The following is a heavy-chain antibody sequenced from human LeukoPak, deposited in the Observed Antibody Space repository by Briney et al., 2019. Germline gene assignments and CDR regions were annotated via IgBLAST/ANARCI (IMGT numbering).Heavy chain of an antibody. CDR1: GFTFSKYW. V-gene: IGHV3-74*01. Sequence: GGSLRLSCAASGFTFSKYWMLWVRHSPGKGLEGVSRINTDGTVTTYADSVKGRFTVSRDNADNTMFLQMNSVRDEDTAVYYCATKQWLAPPPDSWGQGTPVTVSS. J-gene: IGHJ4*02. CDR2: INTDGTVT. D-gene: IGHD6-19*01. CDR3: ATKQWLAPPPDS.